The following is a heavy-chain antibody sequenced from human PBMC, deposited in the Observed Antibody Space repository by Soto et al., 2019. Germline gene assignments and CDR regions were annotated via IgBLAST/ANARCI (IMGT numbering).Heavy chain of an antibody. J-gene: IGHJ4*02. D-gene: IGHD1-26*01. CDR3: AKDQRGSYCLDY. CDR1: GFTFSSYA. V-gene: IGHV3-23*01. CDR2: ISGSGGST. Sequence: EVQLLESGGGLVQPGGSVRLSCAASGFTFSSYAMSWVRQAPGKGLEWVSAISGSGGSTYYADSVKGRFTIPRDNSKNTLYLQMNSLRAEDTAAYYCAKDQRGSYCLDYWGQGTLVTVSS.